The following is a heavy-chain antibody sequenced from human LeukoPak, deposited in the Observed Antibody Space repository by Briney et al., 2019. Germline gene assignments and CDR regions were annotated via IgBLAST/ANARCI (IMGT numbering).Heavy chain of an antibody. CDR3: ARTYYYDSSGYGNYYYYGMDV. CDR1: GYTFTSYG. Sequence: ASVKVSRKASGYTFTSYGISWVRQAPGQGLEWMGWISAYNGNTNYAQKLQGRVTMTTDTSTSTAYMELRSLRSDDTAVYYCARTYYYDSSGYGNYYYYGMDVWGQGTTVTVSS. D-gene: IGHD3-22*01. J-gene: IGHJ6*02. V-gene: IGHV1-18*01. CDR2: ISAYNGNT.